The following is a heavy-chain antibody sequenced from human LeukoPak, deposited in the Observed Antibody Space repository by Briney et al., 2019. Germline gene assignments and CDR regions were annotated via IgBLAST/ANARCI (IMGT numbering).Heavy chain of an antibody. Sequence: ASVTVSFTASGYTFTDYYIHWVRQAPGQGPERMGWINPKSGVTNFAQKFQGGVTLTTDTSISTAYMELSRLTSDATAVYYCARDLELVPDNFQHWGQGTLVTVSS. CDR3: ARDLELVPDNFQH. CDR2: INPKSGVT. V-gene: IGHV1-2*02. D-gene: IGHD6-13*01. J-gene: IGHJ1*01. CDR1: GYTFTDYY.